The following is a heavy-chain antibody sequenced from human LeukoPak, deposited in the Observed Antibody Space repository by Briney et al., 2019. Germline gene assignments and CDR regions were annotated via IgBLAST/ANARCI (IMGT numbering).Heavy chain of an antibody. CDR1: GGSISSGSYY. V-gene: IGHV4-61*02. J-gene: IGHJ6*03. CDR2: IYTSGST. Sequence: SETLSLTCTVSGGSISSGSYYWSWIRQPAGKGLEWIGRIYTSGSTNYNPSLKSRVTISVDTSKNQFSLKLSSVTAADTAVYYCARDGVTFYYNYMDVWGKGTTVTVSS. CDR3: ARDGVTFYYNYMDV. D-gene: IGHD3-3*01.